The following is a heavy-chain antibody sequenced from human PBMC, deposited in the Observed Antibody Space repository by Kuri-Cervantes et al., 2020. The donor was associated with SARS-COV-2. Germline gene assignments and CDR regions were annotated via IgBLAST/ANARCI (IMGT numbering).Heavy chain of an antibody. CDR3: ARSSGMGQYYYYYLDV. V-gene: IGHV3-64*02. CDR2: VTSDGDGT. J-gene: IGHJ6*03. CDR1: GFNFEKYP. Sequence: GGSLRLSCVASGFNFEKYPMQWVRQAPGKGLEYVSAVTSDGDGTYYADSVKGRFTISRDNSKNTLYLQMGSLRAEDMAVYYCARSSGMGQYYYYYLDVWGKGATVTVSS. D-gene: IGHD6-25*01.